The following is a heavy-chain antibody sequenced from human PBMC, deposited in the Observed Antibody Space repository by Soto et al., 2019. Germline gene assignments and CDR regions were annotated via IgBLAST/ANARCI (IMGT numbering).Heavy chain of an antibody. J-gene: IGHJ4*02. CDR1: GGSISSYY. V-gene: IGHV4-59*01. Sequence: PSETLSLSCTVSGGSISSYYWSWIRQPPGKGLEWIGYIYYSGSTNYNPSLKSRVTISVDTSKNQFSLKLSSVTAADTAVYYCAREVADDSSGYWDYWGQGTLVTVSS. CDR3: AREVADDSSGYWDY. D-gene: IGHD3-22*01. CDR2: IYYSGST.